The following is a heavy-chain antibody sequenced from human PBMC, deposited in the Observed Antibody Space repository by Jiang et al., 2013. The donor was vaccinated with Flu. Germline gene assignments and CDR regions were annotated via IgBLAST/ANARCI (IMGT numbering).Heavy chain of an antibody. V-gene: IGHV4-31*03. Sequence: QTLSLTCTVSGGSISSGGYYWSWIRQHPGKGLEWIGYIYYSGSTYYNPSLKSRVTISVDTSKNQFSLKLSSVTAADTAVYYCARAGPTYYYGSVDYWGQGTLVTVSS. CDR1: GGSISSGGYY. CDR3: ARAGPTYYYGSVDY. D-gene: IGHD3-10*01. J-gene: IGHJ4*02. CDR2: IYYSGST.